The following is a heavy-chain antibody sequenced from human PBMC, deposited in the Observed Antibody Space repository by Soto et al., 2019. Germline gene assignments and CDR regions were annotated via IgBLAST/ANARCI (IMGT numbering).Heavy chain of an antibody. V-gene: IGHV3-21*01. CDR3: ARDQGIVVVPAATLHYYYGMDV. Sequence: EVQLVESGGGLVKPGGSLRLSCAASGFTFSSYSMNWVRQAPGKGLEWVSSISSSSSYIYYADSVKGRFTISRDNAKNSLYLQMNSLRAEDTAVYYCARDQGIVVVPAATLHYYYGMDVWGQGTTVTVSS. D-gene: IGHD2-2*01. CDR2: ISSSSSYI. CDR1: GFTFSSYS. J-gene: IGHJ6*02.